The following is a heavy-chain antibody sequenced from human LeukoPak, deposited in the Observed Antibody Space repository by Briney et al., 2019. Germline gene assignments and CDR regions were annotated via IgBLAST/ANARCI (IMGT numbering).Heavy chain of an antibody. D-gene: IGHD5-12*01. Sequence: GGSLRISCAASGFTFDDYALHWVRQPPGKGLEWVSPISGDGSASHYSDSVRGRFTISRDNSKNSLYLQMNSLTTEDTAFYYCAKGDTPRQWLQQVASWGQGTLVTVSS. CDR2: ISGDGSAS. J-gene: IGHJ4*02. V-gene: IGHV3-43*02. CDR3: AKGDTPRQWLQQVAS. CDR1: GFTFDDYA.